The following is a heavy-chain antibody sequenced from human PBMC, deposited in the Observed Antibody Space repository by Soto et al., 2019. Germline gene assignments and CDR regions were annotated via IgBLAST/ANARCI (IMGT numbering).Heavy chain of an antibody. V-gene: IGHV3-48*02. CDR1: EFTFSTYS. CDR2: ISGSSSHI. D-gene: IGHD1-26*01. J-gene: IGHJ5*02. Sequence: EVQLVESGGGWAQPGGSLRLSCAASEFTFSTYSMNWVRQAPGKGLEWISYISGSSSHIYYADSVKGGFTISRDNAKNSLNLQMNSLRDEDTAVYYCERGSGTYLASDLFDNWGQGALVTVSS. CDR3: ERGSGTYLASDLFDN.